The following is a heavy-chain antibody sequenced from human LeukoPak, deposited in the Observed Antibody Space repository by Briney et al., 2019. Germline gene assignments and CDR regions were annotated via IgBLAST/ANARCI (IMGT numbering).Heavy chain of an antibody. CDR2: INPSGGST. CDR1: GYTFTGYY. J-gene: IGHJ4*02. CDR3: ARDPWGTGYYHFDY. D-gene: IGHD3/OR15-3a*01. V-gene: IGHV1-46*01. Sequence: ASVKVSCKASGYTFTGYYMHWVRQAPGQGLEWMGWINPSGGSTSYAQKFQGRVTMTRDMSTSTVYMELSSLRSEDTAVYYCARDPWGTGYYHFDYWGQGTLVTVSS.